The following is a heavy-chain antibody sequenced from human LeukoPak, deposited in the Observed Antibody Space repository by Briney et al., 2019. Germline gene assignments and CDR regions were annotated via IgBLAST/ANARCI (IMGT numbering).Heavy chain of an antibody. V-gene: IGHV4-39*01. CDR3: ASTLRFLPYRRFDY. CDR2: IYQSGSGSS. Sequence: SETLSLTCSVSGGSIISSNYYWGWIRQPPGKGPEWIGSIYQSGSGSSYYNPSLKSRVTIFGDTSKNQFFLRLSSVTAADTAVYYCASTLRFLPYRRFDYWGQGTLVTVPS. D-gene: IGHD3-3*01. J-gene: IGHJ4*02. CDR1: GGSIISSNYY.